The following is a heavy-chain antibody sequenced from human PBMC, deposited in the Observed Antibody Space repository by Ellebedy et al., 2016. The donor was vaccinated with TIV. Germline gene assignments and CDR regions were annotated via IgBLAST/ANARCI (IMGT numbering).Heavy chain of an antibody. CDR3: VKGGYREIYYHSTAYDR. CDR1: EFNSMNYA. J-gene: IGHJ5*02. D-gene: IGHD3-22*01. Sequence: GESLKISCTASEFNSMNYAMSWVRQAPGKGLEWVSTVGGAGNRAYYADSVKGRFTISRDIPKNTVNLQMDSLSAEDTAVYYCVKGGYREIYYHSTAYDRWGQGTLVTVSS. CDR2: VGGAGNRA. V-gene: IGHV3-23*01.